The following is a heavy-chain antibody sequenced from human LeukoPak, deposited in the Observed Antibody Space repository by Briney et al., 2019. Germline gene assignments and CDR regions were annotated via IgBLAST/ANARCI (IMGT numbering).Heavy chain of an antibody. J-gene: IGHJ4*02. CDR1: GFTFSSYG. CDR2: IRYDGSNK. V-gene: IGHV3-30*02. D-gene: IGHD3-22*01. CDR3: AYSYDSSGCIDY. Sequence: GGSLRLSCAASGFTFSSYGMHWVRQAPGKGLGWVAFIRYDGSNKYYADSVKGRFTISRDNSKNTLYLQMNSLRAEDTAVYYCAYSYDSSGCIDYWGQGTLVTVSS.